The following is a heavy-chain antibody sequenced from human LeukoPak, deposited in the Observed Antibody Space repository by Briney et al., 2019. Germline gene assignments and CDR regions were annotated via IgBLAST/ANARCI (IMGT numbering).Heavy chain of an antibody. CDR3: AREFTADFWSGYYTGSLDY. J-gene: IGHJ4*02. Sequence: GGSLRLSCAASGFTFSSYAMHWVRQAPGKGLEWVAVISYDGSNKYYADSVKGRFTISRDNSKNTLYLQMNSLRAEDTAVHYCAREFTADFWSGYYTGSLDYWGQGTLVTVSS. V-gene: IGHV3-30-3*01. CDR2: ISYDGSNK. CDR1: GFTFSSYA. D-gene: IGHD3-3*01.